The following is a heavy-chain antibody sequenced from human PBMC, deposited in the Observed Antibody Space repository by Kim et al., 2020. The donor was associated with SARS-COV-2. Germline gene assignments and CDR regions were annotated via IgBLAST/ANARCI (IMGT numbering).Heavy chain of an antibody. CDR1: GFTFSGSA. CDR2: ISGGSGATT. D-gene: IGHD1-1*01. Sequence: GGSLRLSCTASGFTFSGSAMSWVRLAPGKGLEWVSSISGGSGATTLYADSVKGRFTISRDNSKNTLYLQMSSLRPEDTAVYHCAKRSTTGSFYFEYWGQG. V-gene: IGHV3-23*01. CDR3: AKRSTTGSFYFEY. J-gene: IGHJ4*02.